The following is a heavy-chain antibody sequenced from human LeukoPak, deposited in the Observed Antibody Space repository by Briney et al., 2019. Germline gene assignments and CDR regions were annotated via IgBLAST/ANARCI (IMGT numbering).Heavy chain of an antibody. J-gene: IGHJ4*02. D-gene: IGHD1-26*01. Sequence: ASVKVSCKASGYTFTSYYMHWVRQAPGQGLEWMGIINPSGGSTSYAQKFQGGVTMTRDTSTSTVYMELSSLRSEDTAVYYCARDSGSYHFDYWGQGTLVTVSS. CDR1: GYTFTSYY. CDR3: ARDSGSYHFDY. V-gene: IGHV1-46*01. CDR2: INPSGGST.